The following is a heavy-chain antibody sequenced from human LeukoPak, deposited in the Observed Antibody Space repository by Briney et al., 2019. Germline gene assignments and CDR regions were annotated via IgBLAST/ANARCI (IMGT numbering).Heavy chain of an antibody. CDR1: GFTFSSYA. J-gene: IGHJ4*02. D-gene: IGHD4-17*01. Sequence: GGSLRLSCAASGFTFSSYAITWVRQAPGKGLVWVSRINSDGSSTSYADSVKGRFTISRDNAKNTLYLQMNSLRAEDTAVYYCATDYGVYFDYWGQGTLVTVSS. V-gene: IGHV3-74*01. CDR2: INSDGSST. CDR3: ATDYGVYFDY.